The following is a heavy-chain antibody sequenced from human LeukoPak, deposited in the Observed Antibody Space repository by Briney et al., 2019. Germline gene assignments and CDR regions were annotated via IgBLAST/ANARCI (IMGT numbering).Heavy chain of an antibody. CDR2: ISGSGGST. J-gene: IGHJ4*02. CDR1: GFTFSGYA. CDR3: AKDRAMVTRVFDY. V-gene: IGHV3-23*01. Sequence: GGSLRLSCAASGFTFSGYAMSWVRQAPGKGLEWVSAISGSGGSTYYADSVKGRFTISRDISKNTLYLQMNSLRAEDTAVYYCAKDRAMVTRVFDYWGQGTLVTVSS. D-gene: IGHD5-18*01.